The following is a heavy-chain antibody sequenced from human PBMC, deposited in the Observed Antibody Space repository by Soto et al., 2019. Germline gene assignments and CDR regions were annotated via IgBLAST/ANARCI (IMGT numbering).Heavy chain of an antibody. D-gene: IGHD4-17*01. CDR1: GGTFSSYA. CDR3: AINLATTVTEFDY. CDR2: IIPIFGTA. J-gene: IGHJ4*02. V-gene: IGHV1-69*13. Sequence: GASVKVSCKASGGTFSSYAISWVRQAPGQGLEWMGGIIPIFGTANYAQKFQGRVTITADESTSTAYMELSSLRSEDTAVYYCAINLATTVTEFDYWGQGTLVTVSS.